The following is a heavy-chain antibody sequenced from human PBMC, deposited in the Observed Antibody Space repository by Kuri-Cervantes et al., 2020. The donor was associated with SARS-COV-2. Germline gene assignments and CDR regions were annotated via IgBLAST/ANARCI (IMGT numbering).Heavy chain of an antibody. CDR2: IYHSGST. Sequence: SETLSLTCTVSGGSISRGYYWGWIRQPPGKGLEWIGSIYHSGSTYYNPSLKSRVTISVDTSKNQFSLKLSSVTAADTAVYYCARAKMGFLEWDNWFDPWGQGTLVTVSS. V-gene: IGHV4-38-2*02. D-gene: IGHD3-3*01. J-gene: IGHJ5*02. CDR3: ARAKMGFLEWDNWFDP. CDR1: GGSISRGYY.